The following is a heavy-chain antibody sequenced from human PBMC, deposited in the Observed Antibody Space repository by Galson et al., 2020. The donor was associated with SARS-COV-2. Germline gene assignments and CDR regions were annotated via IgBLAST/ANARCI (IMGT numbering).Heavy chain of an antibody. CDR3: ARLDTSNSFDI. CDR1: GFTFSSNG. Sequence: GESLKISCAASGFTFSSNGMHWVRQAPGQGLEWVAVISYDGSNKYYADSVKGRFTISRDNSKNTLYLQMNSLRAEDTAVYYCARLDTSNSFDIWGQGTMVTVSS. V-gene: IGHV3-30*03. J-gene: IGHJ3*02. D-gene: IGHD5-18*01. CDR2: ISYDGSNK.